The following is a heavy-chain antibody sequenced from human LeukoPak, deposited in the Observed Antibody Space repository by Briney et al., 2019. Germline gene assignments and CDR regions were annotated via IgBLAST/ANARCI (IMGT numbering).Heavy chain of an antibody. J-gene: IGHJ4*02. CDR1: GYTFTAHY. Sequence: ASVKVSCKASGYTFTAHYLHWVRQVPGQGLEWMGWINPNSGGTDYAQKFQGSVTMTRDTSITTAFMELSRLTSDDTAVYYCATARSSWCFDYWGQGTLVTVSS. D-gene: IGHD6-13*01. CDR2: INPNSGGT. CDR3: ATARSSWCFDY. V-gene: IGHV1-2*02.